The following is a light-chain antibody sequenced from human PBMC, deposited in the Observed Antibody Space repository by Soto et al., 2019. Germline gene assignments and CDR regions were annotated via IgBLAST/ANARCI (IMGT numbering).Light chain of an antibody. CDR1: QSVSSSY. CDR3: QQYGSSRWT. Sequence: EIVFTQSPGTLSLSPGERATLSCRASQSVSSSYLAWYQQKPGQAPRLLIYGASSRATGIPDRFSGSGSGTDFTLTISRLEPEDFAVYYCQQYGSSRWTFGQGT. J-gene: IGKJ1*01. CDR2: GAS. V-gene: IGKV3-20*01.